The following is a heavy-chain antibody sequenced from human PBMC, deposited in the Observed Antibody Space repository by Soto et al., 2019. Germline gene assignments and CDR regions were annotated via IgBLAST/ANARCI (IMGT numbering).Heavy chain of an antibody. CDR2: ISRGGSPA. CDR1: VFTFRDYY. D-gene: IGHD7-27*01. J-gene: IGHJ6*02. V-gene: IGHV3-11*06. CDR3: ARVGTIYAMDV. Sequence: PGGSLGIACAASVFTFRDYYMTWIRQAPGKGLEWVSYISRGGSPANDADSVKGRFTISRDNAKNSLYLQMDSLRAEDTAVYYCARVGTIYAMDVWGQGTTVTVSS.